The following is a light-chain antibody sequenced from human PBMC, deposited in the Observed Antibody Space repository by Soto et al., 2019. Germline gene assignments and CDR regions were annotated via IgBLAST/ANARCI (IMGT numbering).Light chain of an antibody. CDR1: QSVSSN. CDR3: QQSINWPSWA. CDR2: GAS. V-gene: IGKV3D-15*01. Sequence: EIGMTQSPATLSVFPRERATLSCRASQSVSSNLAWYQQKPGQAPRLLIYGASTRGTGTPARFSGSGSGTEFTLTISSLQSEDFAVYYCQQSINWPSWAFGQGTKVDI. J-gene: IGKJ1*01.